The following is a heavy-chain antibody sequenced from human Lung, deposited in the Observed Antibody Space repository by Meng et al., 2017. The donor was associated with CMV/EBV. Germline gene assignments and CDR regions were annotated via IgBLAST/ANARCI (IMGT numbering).Heavy chain of an antibody. CDR2: INHSGST. V-gene: IGHV4-34*01. CDR3: ARGKSSGLITPLRGGSRPFDP. D-gene: IGHD3-10*01. CDR1: GGSFSGYY. Sequence: SQTXSLTXAVYGGSFSGYYWSWIRQPPGKGLEWIGEINHSGSTNYNPSLKCRVTISVDTSKNQFSLKLSSVTAADTAVYYCARGKSSGLITPLRGGSRPFDPWXHRTLVTVSS. J-gene: IGHJ5*02.